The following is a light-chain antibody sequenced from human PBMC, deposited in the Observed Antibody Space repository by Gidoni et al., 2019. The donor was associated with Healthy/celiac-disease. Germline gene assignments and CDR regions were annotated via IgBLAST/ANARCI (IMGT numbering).Light chain of an antibody. CDR3: QSYDSSNWV. CDR2: EDN. J-gene: IGLJ3*02. CDR1: SCSIASNY. Sequence: NFMLTPPHSVSASPGKTVTISCTSSSCSIASNYVQWYQQRPGSAPTTVIYEDNQRPSGVPDRFSGSIDSSSNSASLTISGLKTEDEADYYCQSYDSSNWVFGGGTKLTVL. V-gene: IGLV6-57*04.